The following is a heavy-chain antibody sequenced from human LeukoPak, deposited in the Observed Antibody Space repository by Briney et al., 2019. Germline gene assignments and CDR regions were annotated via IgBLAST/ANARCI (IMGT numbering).Heavy chain of an antibody. CDR3: RAVAVSFDY. D-gene: IGHD6-19*01. V-gene: IGHV3-30*03. J-gene: IGHJ4*02. CDR1: GVTFSSYG. CDR2: ISYDGSNK. Sequence: GGSLRLSCAASGVTFSSYGMHWGRQAPGKGLEWVAVISYDGSNKYYADSVKGRFTISRDNSKNTLYLQMNSLRAEDTAVYYCRAVAVSFDYWGQGTLVTVSS.